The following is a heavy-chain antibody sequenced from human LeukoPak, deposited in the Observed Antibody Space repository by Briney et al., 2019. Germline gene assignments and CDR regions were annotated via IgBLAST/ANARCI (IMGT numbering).Heavy chain of an antibody. CDR1: GGSISSSSYY. J-gene: IGHJ4*02. D-gene: IGHD3-10*01. CDR3: AFIGPGYYFDY. CDR2: IYYSGST. Sequence: SETLSLTCTVSGGSISSSSYYWGWLRQLPGKGLEWIGSIYYSGSTYYNPSLKSRVTISVDTSKNQFSLKLSSVTAADTAVYYCAFIGPGYYFDYWGQGTLVTVSS. V-gene: IGHV4-39*01.